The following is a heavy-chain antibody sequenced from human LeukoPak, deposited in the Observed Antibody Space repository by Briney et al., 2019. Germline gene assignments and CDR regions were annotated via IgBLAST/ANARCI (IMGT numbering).Heavy chain of an antibody. CDR3: ARDPIWGGYRVSFDY. D-gene: IGHD3-3*01. CDR2: IKQDGSEK. Sequence: GGSLRLSCAASGFTFSSYWMSWVRQALGKGLEWVANIKQDGSEKYYVDSVKGRFTISRDNAKNSLYLQMNSLRAEDTAVYYCARDPIWGGYRVSFDYWGQGTLVTVSS. J-gene: IGHJ4*02. V-gene: IGHV3-7*01. CDR1: GFTFSSYW.